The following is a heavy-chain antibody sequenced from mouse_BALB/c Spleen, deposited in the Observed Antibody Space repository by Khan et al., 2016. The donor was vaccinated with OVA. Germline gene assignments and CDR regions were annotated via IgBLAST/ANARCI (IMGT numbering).Heavy chain of an antibody. Sequence: EVKLLESGPSLVKPSQTLSLTCSVTGDSITTGYWNWIRKFPGNKLEYMGYIIYTGYTYYNPSLKSRISITRHTSNNQYYLQLNSVTDEDTATYCCARSTYRYAFVYWGQGTLVTVSA. J-gene: IGHJ3*01. V-gene: IGHV3-8*02. CDR3: ARSTYRYAFVY. CDR1: GDSITTGY. CDR2: IIYTGYT. D-gene: IGHD2-14*01.